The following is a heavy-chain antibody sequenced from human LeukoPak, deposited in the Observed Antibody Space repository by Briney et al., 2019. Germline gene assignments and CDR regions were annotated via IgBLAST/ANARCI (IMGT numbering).Heavy chain of an antibody. CDR3: ARGGEYCSSTSCYKDFWSGYPFDY. CDR1: GFTFSSYS. Sequence: GGSLRLSCAASGFTFSSYSMNWVRQAPGKGLEWVSSISSSSSYIYYGDSVKGRFTISRDNAKNSLYLQMNSLRAEDTAVYYCARGGEYCSSTSCYKDFWSGYPFDYWGQGTLVTVSS. J-gene: IGHJ4*02. CDR2: ISSSSSYI. D-gene: IGHD2-2*02. V-gene: IGHV3-21*01.